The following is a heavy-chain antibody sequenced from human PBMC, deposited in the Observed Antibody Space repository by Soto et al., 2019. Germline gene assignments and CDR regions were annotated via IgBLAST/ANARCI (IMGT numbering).Heavy chain of an antibody. CDR1: GGSFSGYY. V-gene: IGHV4-34*01. Sequence: PSETQSLTCAVYGGSFSGYYWSWIRQPPGKGLEWIGEINHSGSTNYNPSLKSRVTISVDTSKNQFSLKLSSVTAADTAVYYCARGNYDILTGYFRGYGYWGQGTLVTVS. CDR2: INHSGST. J-gene: IGHJ4*02. CDR3: ARGNYDILTGYFRGYGY. D-gene: IGHD3-9*01.